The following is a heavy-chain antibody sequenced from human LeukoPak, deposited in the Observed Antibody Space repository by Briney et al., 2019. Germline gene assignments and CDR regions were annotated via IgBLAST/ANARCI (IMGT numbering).Heavy chain of an antibody. D-gene: IGHD3-22*01. CDR1: GFTFSSYW. J-gene: IGHJ4*02. CDR3: ARDYYDSSGYYYVDY. CDR2: IASDGSST. Sequence: GGSLRLSCAASGFTFSSYWMNWVRQAPGKGLVWVSRIASDGSSTTYADSVKGRFSISRDNAKNTLYLQMNSLRVEDTAVYYCARDYYDSSGYYYVDYWGQGTLVTVSS. V-gene: IGHV3-74*01.